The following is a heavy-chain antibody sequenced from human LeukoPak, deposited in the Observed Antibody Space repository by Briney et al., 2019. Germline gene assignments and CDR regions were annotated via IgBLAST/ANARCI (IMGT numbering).Heavy chain of an antibody. J-gene: IGHJ3*02. D-gene: IGHD3-16*01. Sequence: PSETLSLTCAVSGDSISSSNWWSWVRQPPGKGLEWIGETHHSGSANYNPPLKSRVTISVDMSKNQFSLKLSSVTAADTAVYYCARDRLILNAFDIWGQGTMVTVSS. CDR2: THHSGSA. V-gene: IGHV4-4*02. CDR1: GDSISSSNW. CDR3: ARDRLILNAFDI.